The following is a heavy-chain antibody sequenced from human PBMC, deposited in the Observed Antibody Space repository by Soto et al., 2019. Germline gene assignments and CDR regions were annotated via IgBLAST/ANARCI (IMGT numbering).Heavy chain of an antibody. J-gene: IGHJ4*02. CDR2: INSDGSST. CDR1: GFTFSSYW. CDR3: AKDNDLDRDGPFDY. V-gene: IGHV3-74*01. Sequence: PGGSLRLSCAASGFTFSSYWMHWVRQAPGKGLVWVSRINSDGSSTSYADSVKGRFTISRDNAKNTLYLQMNSLRAEDTAVYYCAKDNDLDRDGPFDYWGQGILVTVSS. D-gene: IGHD2-2*03.